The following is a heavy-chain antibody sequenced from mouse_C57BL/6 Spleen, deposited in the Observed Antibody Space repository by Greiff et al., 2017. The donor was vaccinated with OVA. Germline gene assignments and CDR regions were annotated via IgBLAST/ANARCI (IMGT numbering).Heavy chain of an antibody. V-gene: IGHV1-53*01. CDR2: INPSNGGT. CDR1: GYTFTSYW. Sequence: QVQLQQPGTELVKPGASVQLSCKASGYTFTSYWMHWVKQRPGQGLAWIGNINPSNGGTNYNEKFKSKATLTVDKSSSTAYMQLSSLTSEDSAVYYCARSSKLGSWCAYWGQGTLVTVSA. CDR3: ARSSKLGSWCAY. J-gene: IGHJ3*01. D-gene: IGHD4-1*01.